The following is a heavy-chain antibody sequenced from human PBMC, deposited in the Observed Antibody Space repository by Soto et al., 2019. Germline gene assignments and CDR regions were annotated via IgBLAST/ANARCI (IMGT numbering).Heavy chain of an antibody. CDR1: GYTFTSYG. J-gene: IGHJ4*02. CDR2: ISAYNGNT. D-gene: IGHD3-16*02. Sequence: ASVKVSCNASGYTFTSYGISWVRQAPGQGLEWMGWISAYNGNTNYAQKLQGRVTMTTDTSTSTAYMELRSLRSDDTAVYYCAIMITFGGVIVPSHWGQGTLVTSPQ. CDR3: AIMITFGGVIVPSH. V-gene: IGHV1-18*01.